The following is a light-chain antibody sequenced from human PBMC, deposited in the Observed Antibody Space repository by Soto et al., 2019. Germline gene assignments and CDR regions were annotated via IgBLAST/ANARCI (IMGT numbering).Light chain of an antibody. J-gene: IGKJ5*01. CDR2: GAS. Sequence: EIVLTQSPGTLSLSPWERATLSCRASQSVSSSYLAWYQQKPGQAPRLLIYGASSRATGIPDRFSGSGSGTEFTLIISSLQSEDSAVYYCQQYNNWPITFGQGTRLEIK. V-gene: IGKV3-20*01. CDR1: QSVSSSY. CDR3: QQYNNWPIT.